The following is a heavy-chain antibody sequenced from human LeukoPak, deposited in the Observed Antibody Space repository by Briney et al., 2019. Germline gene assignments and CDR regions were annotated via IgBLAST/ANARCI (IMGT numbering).Heavy chain of an antibody. J-gene: IGHJ4*02. CDR2: INPGDSDT. D-gene: IGHD4-23*01. Sequence: GESLKISCTASGYSFTNYWIGWVRQMPGKGLEWMGIINPGDSDTIFSPSFQGQATISADKSISTAYLQWSSLKASDTAMYYCARLEHGGLFDYWGQGTLVTVSS. CDR3: ARLEHGGLFDY. CDR1: GYSFTNYW. V-gene: IGHV5-51*01.